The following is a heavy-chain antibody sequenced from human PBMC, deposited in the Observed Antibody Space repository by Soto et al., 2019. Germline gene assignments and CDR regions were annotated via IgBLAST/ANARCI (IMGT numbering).Heavy chain of an antibody. CDR2: IYYSGST. CDR3: ARGRSYYDSSGYYPYYFDY. D-gene: IGHD3-22*01. CDR1: GGSISSYY. J-gene: IGHJ4*02. V-gene: IGHV4-59*01. Sequence: SETLSLTCTVSGGSISSYYWSWIGQPPGKGLEGIGYIYYSGSTNYNPSLKSRVTISVDTSKNQFSLKLSSVTAADTAVYYCARGRSYYDSSGYYPYYFDYWGQGTLVTVS.